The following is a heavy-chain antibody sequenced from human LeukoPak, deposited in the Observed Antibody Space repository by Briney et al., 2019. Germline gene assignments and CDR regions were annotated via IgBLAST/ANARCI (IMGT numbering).Heavy chain of an antibody. Sequence: SETLSLTCAVYGGSFSGYYWTWIRQTPGKGLEWIGEMNPSGSTNYNPSLKSRVTISVDTSKNQFSLELSSVTAADAAVYYCARGRQDVTMILAVMTAVSSYMDVWGKATTPTV. J-gene: IGHJ6*03. CDR2: MNPSGST. V-gene: IGHV4-34*01. CDR1: GGSFSGYY. CDR3: ARGRQDVTMILAVMTAVSSYMDV. D-gene: IGHD3-22*01.